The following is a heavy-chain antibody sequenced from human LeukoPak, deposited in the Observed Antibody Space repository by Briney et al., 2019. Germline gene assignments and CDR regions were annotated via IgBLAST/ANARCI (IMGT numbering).Heavy chain of an antibody. D-gene: IGHD1-26*01. J-gene: IGHJ4*02. CDR3: ARQTSGFFLSGSYGYYFDY. CDR2: IYYSGST. Sequence: SETLSLTCTVSGGSISSSSYYWGWIRQPPGKGLEWIGSIYYSGSTYYNPSLKSRVTISVDTSKNQSSLKLSSVTAADTAVYYCARQTSGFFLSGSYGYYFDYWGQGTLVTVSS. V-gene: IGHV4-39*01. CDR1: GGSISSSSYY.